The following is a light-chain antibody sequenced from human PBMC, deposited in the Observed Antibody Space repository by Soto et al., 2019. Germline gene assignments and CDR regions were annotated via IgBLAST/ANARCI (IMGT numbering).Light chain of an antibody. CDR2: AAS. J-gene: IGKJ1*01. Sequence: DIQMTQSPASLSASVGDRVTITCRASQTISSYLNWYQKKPGKAPTLLIYAASTLKSGVPSRFSGSRSGTDFTLTISSLQPEDFASYYCQQSSRTPWTFGQGTKVEIK. CDR3: QQSSRTPWT. V-gene: IGKV1-39*01. CDR1: QTISSY.